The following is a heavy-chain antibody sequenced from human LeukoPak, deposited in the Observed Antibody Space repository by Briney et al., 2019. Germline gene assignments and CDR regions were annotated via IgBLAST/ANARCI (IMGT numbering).Heavy chain of an antibody. CDR2: INPSGGST. D-gene: IGHD1-26*01. Sequence: ASVKVSCKASGYTFTSYYMHWERQAPGQGLEWMGIINPSGGSTNYAQKFQGRVTMTRDMSTSTVYMELSSLRSEDTAVYYCARDGSQSSFDYWGQGTLVTISS. CDR3: ARDGSQSSFDY. CDR1: GYTFTSYY. J-gene: IGHJ4*02. V-gene: IGHV1-46*01.